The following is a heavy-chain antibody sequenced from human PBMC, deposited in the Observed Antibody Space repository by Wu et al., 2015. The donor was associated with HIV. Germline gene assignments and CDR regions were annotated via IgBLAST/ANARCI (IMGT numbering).Heavy chain of an antibody. CDR3: ARDGDYCSEINCNFRWFDP. D-gene: IGHD2-15*01. CDR1: GGTLSRYA. V-gene: IGHV1-69*05. CDR2: IIPIFQSV. Sequence: QVQLVQSGAEVKKPGSSVKVSCKASGGTLSRYAINWVRQAPGQGLEWMGGIIPIFQSVNQAQKFQGRVTITTDASTNTAYMEMSNLTSEDTAVYYCARDGDYCSEINCNFRWFDPGAREPWSPVSS. J-gene: IGHJ5*02.